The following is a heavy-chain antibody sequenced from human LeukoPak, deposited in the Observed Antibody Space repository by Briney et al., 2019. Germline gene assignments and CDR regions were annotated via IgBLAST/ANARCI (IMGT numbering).Heavy chain of an antibody. V-gene: IGHV3-48*04. D-gene: IGHD1-26*01. J-gene: IGHJ6*03. CDR2: ISSSSSTI. CDR1: GFTFSSYS. CDR3: ARDPYSGSYVDYYYYYYMDV. Sequence: PGGSLRLSCAASGFTFSSYSINWVRQAPGKGLEWVSYISSSSSTIYHADSVRGRFTISRDNAKNSLYLQINSLRAEDTAVYYCARDPYSGSYVDYYYYYYMDVWGKGTTVTISS.